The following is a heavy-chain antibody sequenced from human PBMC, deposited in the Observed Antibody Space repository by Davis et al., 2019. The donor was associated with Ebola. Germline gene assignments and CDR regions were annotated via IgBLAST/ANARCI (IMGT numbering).Heavy chain of an antibody. CDR3: ARDIGYSDGWPDYYYYGMDV. J-gene: IGHJ6*02. V-gene: IGHV3-33*01. D-gene: IGHD6-19*01. CDR1: GFTFSSYG. CDR2: IWYDGSNK. Sequence: PGGSLRLSCAASGFTFSSYGMHWVRQAPGKGLEWVAVIWYDGSNKYYADSVKGRFTISRDNSKNTLYLQMNSLRAEDTAIYYCARDIGYSDGWPDYYYYGMDVWGQGTTVTVSS.